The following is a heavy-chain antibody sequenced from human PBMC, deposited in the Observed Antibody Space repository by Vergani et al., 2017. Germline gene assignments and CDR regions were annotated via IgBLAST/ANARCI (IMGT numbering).Heavy chain of an antibody. Sequence: QLQLQESGPGLVKPSETLSLTCTVSGGSISSSSYYWGWIRQPPGKGLEWIGSIYYSGSTYYNPSLKSRVTISVDTSKNQFSLKLSSVTAAGTAVYYCARQRAIAVRLSDYFDYWGQGTLVTVSS. CDR2: IYYSGST. CDR3: ARQRAIAVRLSDYFDY. CDR1: GGSISSSSYY. D-gene: IGHD6-6*01. V-gene: IGHV4-39*01. J-gene: IGHJ4*02.